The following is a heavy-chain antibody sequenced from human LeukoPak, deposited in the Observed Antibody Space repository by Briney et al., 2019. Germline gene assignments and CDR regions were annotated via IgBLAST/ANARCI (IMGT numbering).Heavy chain of an antibody. CDR3: ARDPDLGDRAHYYYYGMDV. D-gene: IGHD3-16*01. CDR2: IIPIFGTT. CDR1: GGTFSRYA. J-gene: IGHJ6*02. Sequence: ASVKVSCKASGGTFSRYAISWVRQAPGQGLYWMGRIIPIFGTTNYAQKFQGRVTITTDESTSTAYMELSSLRSEGTAVYYCARDPDLGDRAHYYYYGMDVWGQGTTVPVS. V-gene: IGHV1-69*05.